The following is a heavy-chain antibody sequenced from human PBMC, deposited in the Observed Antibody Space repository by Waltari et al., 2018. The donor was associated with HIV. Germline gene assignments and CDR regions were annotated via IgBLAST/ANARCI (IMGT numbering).Heavy chain of an antibody. CDR3: ARDWWQLPSGGYFFDY. CDR1: RFTFPAYS. Sequence: QVQLVQSGAEVKKPGASVKVSCPASRFTFPAYSVTWVRQAPGQGLEGMGWINPKSGVTHFAQNFQGRINMTRDTSIKTAYLELSRLQSDDTAVYYCARDWWQLPSGGYFFDYWGQGTLVTVSS. V-gene: IGHV1-2*02. J-gene: IGHJ4*02. D-gene: IGHD2-15*01. CDR2: INPKSGVT.